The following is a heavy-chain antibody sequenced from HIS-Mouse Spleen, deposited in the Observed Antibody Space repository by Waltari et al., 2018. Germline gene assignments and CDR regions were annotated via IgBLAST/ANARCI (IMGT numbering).Heavy chain of an antibody. V-gene: IGHV1-8*01. CDR3: AARFGESHFDY. CDR1: GSPFPSYD. CDR2: MNPNSGNT. J-gene: IGHJ4*02. D-gene: IGHD3-10*01. Sequence: QVQLVQSGAEVKKPGASVQVSCKASGSPFPSYDINWVPHATGQGLEWMGWMNPNSGNTGYAQKFQGRVTMTRNTSISTAYMELSSLRSEDTAVYYCAARFGESHFDYWGQGTLVTVSS.